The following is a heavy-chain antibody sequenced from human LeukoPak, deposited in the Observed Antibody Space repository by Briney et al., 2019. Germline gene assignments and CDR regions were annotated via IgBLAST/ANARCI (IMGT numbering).Heavy chain of an antibody. D-gene: IGHD6-13*01. CDR2: ISGSGGST. CDR1: GFTFSSYA. J-gene: IGHJ4*02. Sequence: GGSLRLSCAASGFTFSSYAMSWVRQAPGKGLEWVSAISGSGGSTYYADSVKGRFTISRDNSKNTLYLQMNSLRAEDTAVYYCAKDPTGSSWYSGTYYFDYWGQGTLVTVSS. V-gene: IGHV3-23*01. CDR3: AKDPTGSSWYSGTYYFDY.